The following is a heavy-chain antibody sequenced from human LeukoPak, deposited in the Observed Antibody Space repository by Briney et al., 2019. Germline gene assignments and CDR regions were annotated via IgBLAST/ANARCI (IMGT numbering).Heavy chain of an antibody. Sequence: GGSLRLSCAASGFTFSSYWMNWVRDAPGKRLECVASIKEDVSENYYVDSVKGRFTISRDNAKNSLYLQMNSLRAEDTAVYCCARGPPVVAATAWFDPWGQGTLVTVSS. J-gene: IGHJ5*02. D-gene: IGHD2-15*01. CDR3: ARGPPVVAATAWFDP. V-gene: IGHV3-7*03. CDR1: GFTFSSYW. CDR2: IKEDVSEN.